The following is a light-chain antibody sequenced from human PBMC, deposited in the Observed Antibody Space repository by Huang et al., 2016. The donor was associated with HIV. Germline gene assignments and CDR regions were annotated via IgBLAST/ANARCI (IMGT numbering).Light chain of an antibody. CDR2: ASS. Sequence: DIQMTQSPSSLSASAGDRVTITCRASQGIRNSLAWYQQKPGRAPKLVLYASSRLQSGVPSRFSGSGSGTDYTLTISSLQPEEFATYYCQQYYSTPSLTFGGGTKVEIK. J-gene: IGKJ4*01. CDR1: QGIRNS. CDR3: QQYYSTPSLT. V-gene: IGKV1-NL1*01.